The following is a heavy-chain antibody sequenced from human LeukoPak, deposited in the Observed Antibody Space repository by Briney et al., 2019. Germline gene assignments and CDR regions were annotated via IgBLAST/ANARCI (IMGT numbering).Heavy chain of an antibody. CDR3: ARSVITMIVVVITGDAFDI. CDR2: IYYSGST. D-gene: IGHD3-22*01. CDR1: GGSISSSSYY. J-gene: IGHJ3*02. Sequence: PSETLSLTCTVSGGSISSSSYYWGWIRQPPGKGLEWIGSIYYSGSTYYNPSLKSRVTISVDTSKNQFSLKLSSVTAADTAVYYCARSVITMIVVVITGDAFDIWGQGTMVTVSS. V-gene: IGHV4-39*07.